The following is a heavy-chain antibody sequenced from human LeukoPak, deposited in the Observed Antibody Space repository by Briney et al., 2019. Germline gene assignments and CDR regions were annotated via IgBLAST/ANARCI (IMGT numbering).Heavy chain of an antibody. CDR1: GFTFSNFW. D-gene: IGHD5/OR15-5a*01. CDR3: LKSTVSTGSDT. Sequence: PGGSLRLSCAASGFTFSNFWMHWVRQAPGKGLVWVALIYGDGSFTRYADSVKGRFTISRDNAKNTVYLQMNSLRDEDTAVYYCLKSTVSTGSDTWGQGTLVTVSS. J-gene: IGHJ5*02. V-gene: IGHV3-74*01. CDR2: IYGDGSFT.